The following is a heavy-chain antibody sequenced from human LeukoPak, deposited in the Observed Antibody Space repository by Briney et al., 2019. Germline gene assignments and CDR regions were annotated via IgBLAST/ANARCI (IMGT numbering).Heavy chain of an antibody. CDR1: GYTFTGYY. V-gene: IGHV1-2*02. Sequence: ASVKVSRKASGYTFTGYYMHWVRQAPGQGLEWMGWVNPNSGGTNYAQNFQGRVTMTRDTSISTAYMELSRLRSDDTAVYYCATAVYSGYDLDFDYWGQGTLVTVSS. CDR3: ATAVYSGYDLDFDY. CDR2: VNPNSGGT. D-gene: IGHD5-12*01. J-gene: IGHJ4*02.